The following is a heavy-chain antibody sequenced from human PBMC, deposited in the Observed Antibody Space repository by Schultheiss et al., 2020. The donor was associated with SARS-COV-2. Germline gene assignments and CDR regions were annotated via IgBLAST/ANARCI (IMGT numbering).Heavy chain of an antibody. J-gene: IGHJ4*02. CDR1: GGSISSSNW. Sequence: SETLSLTCAVSGGSISSSNWWSWVRQPPGKGLEWIGEIYHSGSTNYNPSLKSRVTISVDKSKNQFSLKLSSVTAADTAVYYCAIVYGAQLWLRRFDYWGQGTLVTVSS. CDR2: IYHSGST. V-gene: IGHV4-4*02. CDR3: AIVYGAQLWLRRFDY. D-gene: IGHD5-18*01.